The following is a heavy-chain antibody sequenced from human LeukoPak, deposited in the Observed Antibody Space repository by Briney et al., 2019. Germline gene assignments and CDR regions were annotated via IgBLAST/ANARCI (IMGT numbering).Heavy chain of an antibody. CDR3: ARDAVGATGAFDI. D-gene: IGHD1-26*01. CDR1: GFTFSSYA. Sequence: GGSLRLSCAASGFTFSSYAMHRVRQAPGKGLEYVSAISSNGGSTYYANSVKGRFTISRDNSKNTLYLQMGSLRAEDMAVYYCARDAVGATGAFDIWGQGTMVTVSS. V-gene: IGHV3-64*01. CDR2: ISSNGGST. J-gene: IGHJ3*02.